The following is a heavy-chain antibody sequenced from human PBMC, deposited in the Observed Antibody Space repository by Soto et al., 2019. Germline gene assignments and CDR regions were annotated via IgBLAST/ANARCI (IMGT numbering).Heavy chain of an antibody. CDR3: ARGFPRGYNWNYYDAFDI. D-gene: IGHD1-7*01. CDR2: TYYRSKWYN. J-gene: IGHJ3*02. CDR1: GDSVSSNSAA. V-gene: IGHV6-1*01. Sequence: SQTLSLTCAISGDSVSSNSAAWNWIRQSPSRGLEWLGRTYYRSKWYNDYAVSVKSRITINPDTSKNQFSLQLNSVTPEDTAVYYCARGFPRGYNWNYYDAFDIWGQGTMVTV.